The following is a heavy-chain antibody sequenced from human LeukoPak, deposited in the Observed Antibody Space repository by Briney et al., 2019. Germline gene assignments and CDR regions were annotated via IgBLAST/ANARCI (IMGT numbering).Heavy chain of an antibody. CDR3: ARPDYDSSGYYDPDDAFDI. D-gene: IGHD3-22*01. Sequence: SETLSLTCTVSGGSISSSSYYWGWIRQPPGKGLEWIGSIYYSGSTYYNPSLKSRVTISVDTSKNQFSLKLSSVTAADTAVYYCARPDYDSSGYYDPDDAFDIWGQGTMVTVSS. J-gene: IGHJ3*02. V-gene: IGHV4-39*01. CDR1: GGSISSSSYY. CDR2: IYYSGST.